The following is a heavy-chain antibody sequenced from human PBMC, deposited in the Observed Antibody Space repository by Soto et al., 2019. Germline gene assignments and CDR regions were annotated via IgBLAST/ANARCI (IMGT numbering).Heavy chain of an antibody. D-gene: IGHD3-3*01. J-gene: IGHJ4*02. V-gene: IGHV1-69*06. CDR1: GGTFSSYA. CDR2: IIPIFDTA. CDR3: ARSTDYDFWSGYYRTLDY. Sequence: QVQLVQSGAEVKKPGSSVKVSCKASGGTFSSYAISWVRQAPGQGLEWMGGIIPIFDTANYARKFQGRVTITADKSTSTAYMELSSLRSEDTAVYYCARSTDYDFWSGYYRTLDYWGQGTLVTVSS.